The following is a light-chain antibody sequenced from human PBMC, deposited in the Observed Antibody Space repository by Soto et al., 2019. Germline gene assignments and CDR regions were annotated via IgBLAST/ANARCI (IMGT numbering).Light chain of an antibody. CDR1: QSVGSN. V-gene: IGKV3-20*01. J-gene: IGKJ1*01. Sequence: EIVMTQSPGTLSALPGHSATLPCRASQSVGSNIAWYQQRPGQAPRLLIYAASRRATGIPDRFSGSGSGTDFTLTISRLEPEDFAVYYCQQYGSSPWTFGQGTKVDIK. CDR2: AAS. CDR3: QQYGSSPWT.